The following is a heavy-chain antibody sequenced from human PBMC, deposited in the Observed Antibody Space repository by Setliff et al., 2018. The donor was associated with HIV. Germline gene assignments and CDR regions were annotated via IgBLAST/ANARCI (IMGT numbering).Heavy chain of an antibody. J-gene: IGHJ4*02. D-gene: IGHD3-9*01. CDR2: IYHSGTT. CDR3: ARGSRDILTGFLDY. V-gene: IGHV4-38-2*01. CDR1: GYSISSGYY. Sequence: PSETLSLTCAVSGYSISSGYYWGWIRQPPGKGLEWVGSIYHSGTTYYNPSLKSRDTISVDTSKNQFSLKLSSVTAADTAVYYCARGSRDILTGFLDYWGQGNLVTVSS.